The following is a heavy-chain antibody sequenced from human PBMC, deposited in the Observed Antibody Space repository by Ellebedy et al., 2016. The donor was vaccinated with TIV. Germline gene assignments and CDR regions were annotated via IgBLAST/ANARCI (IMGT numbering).Heavy chain of an antibody. Sequence: MPSETLSLTCTVSGGSISSYYWSWIRQPPGKGLEWIGYIYYSGSTNYNPSLKSRVTISVDTSKNQFSLKLSSVTAADTAVYYCARFYMVRGTPYYYGMDVWGQGTTVTVSS. V-gene: IGHV4-59*08. CDR2: IYYSGST. CDR1: GGSISSYY. CDR3: ARFYMVRGTPYYYGMDV. D-gene: IGHD3-10*01. J-gene: IGHJ6*02.